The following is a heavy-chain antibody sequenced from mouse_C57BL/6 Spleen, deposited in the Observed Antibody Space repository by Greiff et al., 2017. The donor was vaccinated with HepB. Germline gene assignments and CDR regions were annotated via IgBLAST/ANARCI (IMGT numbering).Heavy chain of an antibody. CDR2: INPYNGDT. J-gene: IGHJ3*01. CDR1: GYSFTGYF. CDR3: ARPGNYYYGSSYPFAY. V-gene: IGHV1-20*01. Sequence: EVQLQQSGPELVKPGDSVKISCKASGYSFTGYFMNWVMQSHGKSLEWIGRINPYNGDTFYNQKFKGKATLTVDKSSSTAHMELRSLTSEDSAVYYCARPGNYYYGSSYPFAYWGQGTLVTVSA. D-gene: IGHD1-1*01.